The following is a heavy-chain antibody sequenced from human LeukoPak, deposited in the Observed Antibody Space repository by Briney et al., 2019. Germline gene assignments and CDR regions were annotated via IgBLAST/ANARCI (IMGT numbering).Heavy chain of an antibody. CDR1: GFTFSSYT. CDR2: ITSNGGST. D-gene: IGHD3-16*01. V-gene: IGHV3-64*01. CDR3: ARRGAVSGGSDY. Sequence: GGSLRLSCAASGFTFSSYTMHWVRQAPGKGLEYVSAITSNGGSTYYANSVKGRFTISRDNSKNTLYLQMGSLGAEDMAVYYCARRGAVSGGSDYWGQGTLVTVSS. J-gene: IGHJ4*02.